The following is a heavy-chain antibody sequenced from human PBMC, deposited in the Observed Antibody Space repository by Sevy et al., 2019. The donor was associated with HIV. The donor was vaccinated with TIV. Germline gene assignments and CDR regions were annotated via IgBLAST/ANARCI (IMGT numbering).Heavy chain of an antibody. CDR1: GYTFTGYY. CDR3: ARDHIPPSTIFGVVMRSDWFDP. J-gene: IGHJ5*02. CDR2: INPNSGGT. V-gene: IGHV1-2*06. Sequence: ASVKVSCKASGYTFTGYYMHWVRQAPGQGLEWMGRINPNSGGTNYAQKFQGRVTMTRDTSISTAYMELSRLRSDDTAVYYCARDHIPPSTIFGVVMRSDWFDPWGQGTLVTVSS. D-gene: IGHD3-3*01.